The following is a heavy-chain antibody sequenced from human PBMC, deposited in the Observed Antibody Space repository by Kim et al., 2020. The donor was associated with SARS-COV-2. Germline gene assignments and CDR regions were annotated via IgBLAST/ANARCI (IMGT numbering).Heavy chain of an antibody. CDR2: ISGSGGST. V-gene: IGHV3-23*01. J-gene: IGHJ4*02. Sequence: GGSLRLSCAASGFTFSSYAMSWVRQAPGKGLEWVSAISGSGGSTYYADSVKGRFTISRDNSKNTLYLQMNSLRAEDTAVYYCAKDYRYSSGWYPDYFDYWGQGTLVTVSS. CDR1: GFTFSSYA. D-gene: IGHD6-19*01. CDR3: AKDYRYSSGWYPDYFDY.